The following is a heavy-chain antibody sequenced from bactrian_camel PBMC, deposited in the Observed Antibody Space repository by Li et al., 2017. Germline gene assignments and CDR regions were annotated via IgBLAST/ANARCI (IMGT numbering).Heavy chain of an antibody. CDR1: GYIDRGNY. D-gene: IGHD5*01. CDR2: IAQGRGSA. V-gene: IGHV3S53*01. Sequence: VQLVESGGGSVQPGGSLSLSCTASGYIDRGNYLGWFRLAPGKQREGVATIAQGRGSAVYADSVRGRFTISRDNAKNTVYLQMDSLKPEDTAMYYCAAMTPETVAPDRVPGFGFLEGRGTQVTVS. J-gene: IGHJ4*01.